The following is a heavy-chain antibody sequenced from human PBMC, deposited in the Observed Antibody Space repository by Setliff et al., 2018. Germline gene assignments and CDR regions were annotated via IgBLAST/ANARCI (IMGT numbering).Heavy chain of an antibody. V-gene: IGHV3-11*03. Sequence: AGGSLRLSCEGSGFIFSNYFMSWFRQAPGKGLEWLSYVTTTGGFTKEADSVRGRFSVSRDNSKKSVYLQINGLRAEDTALYFCAKGGDWDDQHYAFDIWGQGTMVTVSS. CDR2: VTTTGGFT. CDR1: GFIFSNYF. CDR3: AKGGDWDDQHYAFDI. D-gene: IGHD1-1*01. J-gene: IGHJ3*02.